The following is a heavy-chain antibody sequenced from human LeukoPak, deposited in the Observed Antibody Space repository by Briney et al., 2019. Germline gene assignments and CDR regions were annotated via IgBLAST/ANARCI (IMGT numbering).Heavy chain of an antibody. CDR1: GYTFTSYG. D-gene: IGHD1-26*01. CDR3: ARRRAPFSGSYVDY. CDR2: ISAYNGNT. V-gene: IGHV1-18*01. Sequence: WASVKVSCKASGYTFTSYGISWVRQAPGQGLEWMGWISAYNGNTSYAQKLQGRVTMTTDTSTSTAYMELRSLRSDDTAVYYCARRRAPFSGSYVDYWGQGTLVTVSS. J-gene: IGHJ4*02.